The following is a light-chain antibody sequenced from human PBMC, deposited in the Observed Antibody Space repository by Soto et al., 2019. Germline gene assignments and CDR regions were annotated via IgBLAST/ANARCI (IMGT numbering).Light chain of an antibody. J-gene: IGKJ1*01. V-gene: IGKV1-39*01. CDR1: HSIDNY. CDR3: QQCFSIPPT. Sequence: DIQMTQSPSSLSASVGDRITITCPASHSIDNYLSWYQLKPGKAPRLLIYAASNLQRGVPSRFTGSGSGTDFTLTINNLQPDDFAVYYCQQCFSIPPTFGHGTKVDIK. CDR2: AAS.